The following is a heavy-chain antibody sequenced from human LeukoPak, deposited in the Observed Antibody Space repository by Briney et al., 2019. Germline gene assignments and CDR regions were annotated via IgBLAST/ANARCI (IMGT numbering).Heavy chain of an antibody. J-gene: IGHJ3*02. V-gene: IGHV3-48*03. D-gene: IGHD2-15*01. CDR2: ISSSDSTI. CDR1: GFTFSSYE. Sequence: GGSLRLSCAASGFTFSSYEMNWVRQAPGKGLEWVSYISSSDSTIYYADSVKGRFTISRDNAKNSLYLQMNSLRAEDTAVYYCASQMDYSGAFDIWGQGTMVTVSS. CDR3: ASQMDYSGAFDI.